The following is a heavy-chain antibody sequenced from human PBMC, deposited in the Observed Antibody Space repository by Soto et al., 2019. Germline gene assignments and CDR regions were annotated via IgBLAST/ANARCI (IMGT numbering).Heavy chain of an antibody. CDR2: VFSSGST. V-gene: IGHV4-59*08. CDR3: ARRGKKSFYYYMDV. Sequence: SETLSLTCTVSGGSISSYYWTWVRQSPGKGLEWIGYVFSSGSTNYNPSLESRVNISLDTSKNQFSLKVISVTAADTAVYYCARRGKKSFYYYMDVWGKGTTVTVSS. CDR1: GGSISSYY. J-gene: IGHJ6*03.